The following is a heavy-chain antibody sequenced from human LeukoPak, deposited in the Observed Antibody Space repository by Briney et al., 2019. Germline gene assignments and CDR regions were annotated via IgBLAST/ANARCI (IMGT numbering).Heavy chain of an antibody. D-gene: IGHD3-10*01. CDR2: FDPEDSET. CDR1: GYTLTELS. CDR3: ATGGVYGSGSGGFYYYYYMDV. Sequence: ASVKVSCKVSGYTLTELSMHWVRQAPGKGLEWMGGFDPEDSETIYAQKFQGRVTMTEDTSTDTAYMELSSLRSEDTAVYYCATGGVYGSGSGGFYYYYYMDVWGKGTTVTVSS. V-gene: IGHV1-24*01. J-gene: IGHJ6*03.